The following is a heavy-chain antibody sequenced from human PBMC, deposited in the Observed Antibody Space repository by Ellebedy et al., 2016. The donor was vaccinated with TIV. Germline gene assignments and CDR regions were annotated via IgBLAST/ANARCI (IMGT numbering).Heavy chain of an antibody. Sequence: GESLKISCAASGFTVSGYWMHWVRQAPGEGLVWLSRINTDGSSKSYAGLVGGRFTTSRDNAKNTVYLQIDRLRAEDTAVYFCARESFRYFDWDLWGQGTPVTVSS. CDR1: GFTVSGYW. CDR2: INTDGSSK. V-gene: IGHV3-74*01. CDR3: ARESFRYFDWDL. J-gene: IGHJ4*02. D-gene: IGHD3-9*01.